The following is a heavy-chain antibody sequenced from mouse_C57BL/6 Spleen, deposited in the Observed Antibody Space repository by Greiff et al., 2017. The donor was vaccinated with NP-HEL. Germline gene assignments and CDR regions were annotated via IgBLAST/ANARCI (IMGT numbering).Heavy chain of an antibody. V-gene: IGHV1-19*01. CDR3: ASLYTKGYYAMDY. J-gene: IGHJ4*01. CDR2: INPYNGGT. CDR1: GYTFTDYY. Sequence: VQLQQSGPVLVKPGASVKMSCKASGYTFTDYYMNWVKQSPGKSLEWIGVINPYNGGTSYNQKFKGKATLTVDKSSSTAYMELNSLTSEDSAVYYCASLYTKGYYAMDYWGQGTSVTVSS. D-gene: IGHD1-3*01.